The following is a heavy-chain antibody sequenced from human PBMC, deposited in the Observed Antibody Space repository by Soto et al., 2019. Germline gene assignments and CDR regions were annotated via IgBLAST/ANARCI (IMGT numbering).Heavy chain of an antibody. CDR3: GRVVTSGSYPTLIDY. V-gene: IGHV1-18*01. Sequence: ASVKVSCKASGYTCTSYGISWVRQAPGQGLEWMGWISGYNGNTNYEQKLQGRVTMTTDTSTSTAYMELRSLRSDDTAVFYCGRVVTSGSYPTLIDYWGQGTLVTVSS. CDR2: ISGYNGNT. J-gene: IGHJ4*02. D-gene: IGHD1-26*01. CDR1: GYTCTSYG.